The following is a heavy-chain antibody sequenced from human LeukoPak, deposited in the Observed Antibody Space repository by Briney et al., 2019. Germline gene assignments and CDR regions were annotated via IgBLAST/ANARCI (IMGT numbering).Heavy chain of an antibody. CDR3: ASLDYSNYMGY. D-gene: IGHD4-11*01. V-gene: IGHV4-59*08. Sequence: SETLSLTCTVSGGSISRYYSRWTRQPPGKGLEWIGYVYYSGSTNYNPSLKSRVTRSVDTSKNQYSLKLSSVTATETAGYCCASLDYSNYMGYWGQGTLVTVSS. CDR1: GGSISRYY. CDR2: VYYSGST. J-gene: IGHJ4*02.